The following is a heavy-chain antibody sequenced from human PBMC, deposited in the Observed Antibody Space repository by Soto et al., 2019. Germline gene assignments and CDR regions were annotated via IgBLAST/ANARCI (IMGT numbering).Heavy chain of an antibody. CDR2: IIPIFGTA. CDR3: ARDSRITIFGVVITTYGMDV. Sequence: ASIKCSSNSPGATLSSYAISRVRQPPAQSAEWMGGIIPIFGTANYAQKFQGRVTITADESTSTAYMELSSLRSEDTAVYYCARDSRITIFGVVITTYGMDVWGQGTTVTVSS. D-gene: IGHD3-3*01. CDR1: GATLSSYA. J-gene: IGHJ6*02. V-gene: IGHV1-69*01.